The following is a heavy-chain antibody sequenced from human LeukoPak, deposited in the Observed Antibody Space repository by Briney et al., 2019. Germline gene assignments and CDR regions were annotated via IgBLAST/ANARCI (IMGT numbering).Heavy chain of an antibody. D-gene: IGHD2-15*01. CDR3: ARDFPKGSGGSCWSH. V-gene: IGHV1-2*02. CDR2: INPNSGGT. J-gene: IGHJ4*02. Sequence: ASVKVSCKASGYTFTGYYMHWVRQAPGQGLEWMGWINPNSGGTNYAQKFQGRVTMTRDTSISTAYMELSRLRSDDTAVYYCARDFPKGSGGSCWSHWGQGTLVTVSS. CDR1: GYTFTGYY.